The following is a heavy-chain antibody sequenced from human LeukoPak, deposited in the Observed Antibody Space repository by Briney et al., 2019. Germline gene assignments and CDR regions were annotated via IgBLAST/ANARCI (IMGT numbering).Heavy chain of an antibody. D-gene: IGHD4-17*01. J-gene: IGHJ4*02. CDR3: ARGYGDYRFDN. CDR2: IYYGGST. CDR1: GGPVSSRSYH. V-gene: IGHV4-39*01. Sequence: PSEALSLTCTVSGGPVSSRSYHWGWIRQSLGKGLEWIGNIYYGGSTYYNPSLKSRVTTSVDTSKNQFSLRLSSVIAADTAVYYCARGYGDYRFDNWGQGTLVTVSS.